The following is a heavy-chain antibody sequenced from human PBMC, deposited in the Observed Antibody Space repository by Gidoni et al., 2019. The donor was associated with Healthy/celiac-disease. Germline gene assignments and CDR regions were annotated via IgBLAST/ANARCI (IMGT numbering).Heavy chain of an antibody. J-gene: IGHJ4*02. Sequence: QITLKESGPTLVKPTQTLTLTCTFSGFSLSTSGVGVGWIRQPPGKALEWLALIYWDDDKRYSPSLKSRLTITKDTSKNQVVLTMTNMDPVDTATYYCAHAINRATVTTKVRGFDYWGQGTLVTVSS. V-gene: IGHV2-5*02. CDR1: GFSLSTSGVG. CDR2: IYWDDDK. CDR3: AHAINRATVTTKVRGFDY. D-gene: IGHD4-17*01.